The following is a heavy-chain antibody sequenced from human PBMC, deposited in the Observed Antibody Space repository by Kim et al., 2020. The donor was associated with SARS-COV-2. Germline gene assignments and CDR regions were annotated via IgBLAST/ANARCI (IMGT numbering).Heavy chain of an antibody. V-gene: IGHV1-18*01. D-gene: IGHD3-9*01. Sequence: ASVKVSCKASGYTFTSYGISWVRQAPGQGLEWMGWISAYNGNTNYAQNLQGRVTMTTDTSTSTAYMELRSLRSDDTAVYYCARGTYYDTLTGYPFDYWGQGTLVTVSS. CDR2: ISAYNGNT. CDR1: GYTFTSYG. J-gene: IGHJ4*02. CDR3: ARGTYYDTLTGYPFDY.